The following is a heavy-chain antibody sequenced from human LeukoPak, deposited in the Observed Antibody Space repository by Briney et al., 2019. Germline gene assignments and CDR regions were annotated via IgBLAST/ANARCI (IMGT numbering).Heavy chain of an antibody. CDR1: GGSMSSYY. CDR2: IYYSGST. J-gene: IGHJ5*02. CDR3: ARLFSTGGHYNWFDP. D-gene: IGHD1-1*01. Sequence: SETLSLTCTVSGGSMSSYYWSWLRQPPGKGLEWIGYIYYSGSTKYNPSLKSRVAISVDTSKNQVSLKLSSVTAADTAVYYCARLFSTGGHYNWFDPWGQGTLVTVSS. V-gene: IGHV4-59*08.